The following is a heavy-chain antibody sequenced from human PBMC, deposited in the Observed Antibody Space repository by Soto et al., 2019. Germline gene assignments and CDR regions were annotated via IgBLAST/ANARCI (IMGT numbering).Heavy chain of an antibody. CDR1: GGSISSSSYS. Sequence: QLRLQESGPGLVKPSETLSLTCTVSGGSISSSSYSWGWIRQPPGKGLEWIGSIFYSGSTYYNPSLKSRVTISVDTSKNQFSLKLSSVTAADTAVYYCATEFSGYDENYYYGMDVWGQGTTVTVSS. CDR3: ATEFSGYDENYYYGMDV. J-gene: IGHJ6*02. D-gene: IGHD5-12*01. CDR2: IFYSGST. V-gene: IGHV4-39*01.